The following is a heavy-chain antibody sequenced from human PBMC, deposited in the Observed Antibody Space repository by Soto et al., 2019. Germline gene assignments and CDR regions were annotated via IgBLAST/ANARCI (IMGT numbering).Heavy chain of an antibody. D-gene: IGHD1-7*01. J-gene: IGHJ4*02. Sequence: GGSVRLSCAASGFTLSSYGMSWVRQAPGKGLEWVSAISPNGQGIYYADSVRGRFTISRDTFKNTVFLHMDSLRAEDTAVYYCAKDRNYPRDCFHYWGQGTLVTVSS. CDR2: ISPNGQGI. CDR1: GFTLSSYG. CDR3: AKDRNYPRDCFHY. V-gene: IGHV3-23*01.